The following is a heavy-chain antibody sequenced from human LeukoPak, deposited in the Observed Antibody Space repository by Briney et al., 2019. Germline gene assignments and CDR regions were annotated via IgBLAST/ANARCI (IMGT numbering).Heavy chain of an antibody. D-gene: IGHD3-10*01. V-gene: IGHV3-23*01. Sequence: PGGSLRLSCAASGFTFSSYAMSWVRQAPGKGLEWVSAISGSGSSTYYADSVKGRFTISRDNSKNTLYLQMNSLRAEDTAVYYCAKDLYYYGSGSYFDYWGQGTLVTVSS. CDR3: AKDLYYYGSGSYFDY. J-gene: IGHJ4*02. CDR1: GFTFSSYA. CDR2: ISGSGSST.